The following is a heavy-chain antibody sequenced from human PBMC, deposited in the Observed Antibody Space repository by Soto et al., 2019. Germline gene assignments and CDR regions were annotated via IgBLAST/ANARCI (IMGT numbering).Heavy chain of an antibody. J-gene: IGHJ4*02. CDR2: ISSTTNYI. V-gene: IGHV3-21*06. CDR1: GFTFTRYS. CDR3: ARESEDLTSNFDY. Sequence: AGGSLRLSCSASGFTFTRYSMNWVRQAPGKGLEWVSSISSTTNYIYYGDSMKGRFTISRDNAKNSLYLEMNSLRAEDTAVYYCARESEDLTSNFDYWGQGTLVTVSS.